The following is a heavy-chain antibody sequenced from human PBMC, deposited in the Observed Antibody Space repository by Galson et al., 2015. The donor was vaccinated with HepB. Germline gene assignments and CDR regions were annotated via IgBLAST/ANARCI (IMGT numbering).Heavy chain of an antibody. CDR3: ARVYNWNYYHYMDV. V-gene: IGHV4-59*01. Sequence: SETLSLTCTVSDDSISNYYWSWIRQPPGKGLQWIGYIYYSGSTSYNPSLKSRVTISVDTSKNQFSLKLRSVTAAVTAVYYCARVYNWNYYHYMDVWGKGTTVTVSS. J-gene: IGHJ6*03. CDR2: IYYSGST. CDR1: DDSISNYY. D-gene: IGHD1-20*01.